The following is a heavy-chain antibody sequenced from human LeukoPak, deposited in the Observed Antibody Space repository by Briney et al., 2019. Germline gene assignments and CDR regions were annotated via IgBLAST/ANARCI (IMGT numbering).Heavy chain of an antibody. J-gene: IGHJ6*03. V-gene: IGHV3-21*01. CDR3: ARGLGYCSSTRCSPGYYMDV. Sequence: GGSLRLSCAASGFTFSDFGMNWVRQAPGKGLERGARISSSGAYISYADSVKGRFTISRDNARNSLYLQMNSLGADDTAVYFCARGLGYCSSTRCSPGYYMDVWGKGTTVTVSS. CDR1: GFTFSDFG. D-gene: IGHD2-2*01. CDR2: ISSSGAYI.